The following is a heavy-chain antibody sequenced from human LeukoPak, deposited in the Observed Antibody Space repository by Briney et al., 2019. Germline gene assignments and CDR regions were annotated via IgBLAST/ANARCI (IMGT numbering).Heavy chain of an antibody. CDR2: VYSGGST. V-gene: IGHV3-66*01. CDR1: GFTVSSHY. Sequence: GGSLRLSCVPSGFTVSSHYISWFRQAPGKGLEWVSVVYSGGSTYYADSVKGRFTISRDNSKNTLYLQMNSLRAEDTAVCYCARTRFGEFVDYWGQGTLVTVSS. CDR3: ARTRFGEFVDY. J-gene: IGHJ4*02. D-gene: IGHD3-10*01.